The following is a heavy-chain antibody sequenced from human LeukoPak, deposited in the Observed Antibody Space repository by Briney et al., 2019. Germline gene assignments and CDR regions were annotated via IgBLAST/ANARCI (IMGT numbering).Heavy chain of an antibody. CDR2: INPSGGST. Sequence: GASVKVSCKASGYTFTSYYMHWVRQAPGQGLEWTGIINPSGGSTSHAQKFQGRVTMTRDTSTSTVYMELSSLRSEDTAVYYCAIKGGRWTTRSLYNDAFDIWGQGTMVTVSS. CDR1: GYTFTSYY. D-gene: IGHD2-2*02. CDR3: AIKGGRWTTRSLYNDAFDI. V-gene: IGHV1-46*01. J-gene: IGHJ3*02.